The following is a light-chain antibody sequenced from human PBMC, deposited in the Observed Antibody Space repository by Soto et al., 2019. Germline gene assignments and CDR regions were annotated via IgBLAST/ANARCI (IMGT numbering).Light chain of an antibody. V-gene: IGLV2-23*01. Sequence: QSVLTKPASVSGSPGQSITISCTGASSDVGNYNLVSWYQQHPGKAPKLMIYEGSNRPSGVSNRFAGSKSGNTASLTISGLQAEDEADYYCCSYARSNSWVFGGGTKLTVL. CDR1: SSDVGNYNL. CDR2: EGS. CDR3: CSYARSNSWV. J-gene: IGLJ3*02.